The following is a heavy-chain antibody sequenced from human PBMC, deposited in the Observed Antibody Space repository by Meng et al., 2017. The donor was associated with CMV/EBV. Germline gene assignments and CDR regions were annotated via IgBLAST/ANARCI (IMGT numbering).Heavy chain of an antibody. V-gene: IGHV3-48*03. Sequence: GESLKISCAASGFTFSSYEMNWVRQAPGKGLEWVSYTSSSGSTIYYADSVKGRFTISRDNAKNSLYLQMNSLRAEDTAVYYCAREGEVTIFGVVIYYYYGMDVWGQGTTVTVSS. J-gene: IGHJ6*02. CDR1: GFTFSSYE. CDR2: TSSSGSTI. D-gene: IGHD3-3*01. CDR3: AREGEVTIFGVVIYYYYGMDV.